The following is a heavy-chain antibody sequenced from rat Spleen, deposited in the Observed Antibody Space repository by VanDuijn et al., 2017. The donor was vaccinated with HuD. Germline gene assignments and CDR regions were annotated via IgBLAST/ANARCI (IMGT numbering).Heavy chain of an antibody. Sequence: EVRLVESGGGLVQPGRSLKLSCAASGFTFSDFDMAWVRQAPTKGLEWVATIFYDGSGTYYRDSVKGRFTISRDNAKSTLYLQMDSLRSEDTATYYCARHGNHNYGYFDYWGQGVMVTVSS. J-gene: IGHJ2*01. CDR2: IFYDGSGT. CDR3: ARHGNHNYGYFDY. V-gene: IGHV5S10*01. CDR1: GFTFSDFD. D-gene: IGHD1-10*01.